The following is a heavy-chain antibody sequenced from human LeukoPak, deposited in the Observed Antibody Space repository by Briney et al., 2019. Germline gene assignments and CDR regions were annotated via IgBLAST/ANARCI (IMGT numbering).Heavy chain of an antibody. V-gene: IGHV3-7*01. CDR3: ATGRFLEWLFFNFDY. CDR1: GFTFYGYG. J-gene: IGHJ4*02. CDR2: IKQDGSEK. D-gene: IGHD3-3*01. Sequence: GGSLRLSCAASGFTFYGYGMSWVRQAPGKGLEGVANIKQDGSEKDYVDSGKGRFTTSRYNAKTSLYLTINSLRAEDTAVYYCATGRFLEWLFFNFDYWGQGTLVTVSS.